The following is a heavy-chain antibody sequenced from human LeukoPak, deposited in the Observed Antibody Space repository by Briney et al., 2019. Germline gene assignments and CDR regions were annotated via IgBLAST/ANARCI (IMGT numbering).Heavy chain of an antibody. V-gene: IGHV3-7*01. J-gene: IGHJ6*02. CDR2: VNPDGSAK. CDR1: GFTFSDSW. D-gene: IGHD3-16*01. Sequence: GGSLSLSCAASGFTFSDSWMSWVRQAPGKGLEWVANVNPDGSAKDYVDSVKGRFTISRDNAGNSLFLQMSSLSAEDTAVYYCATYTHWVAGDVWGQGTTVTVSS. CDR3: ATYTHWVAGDV.